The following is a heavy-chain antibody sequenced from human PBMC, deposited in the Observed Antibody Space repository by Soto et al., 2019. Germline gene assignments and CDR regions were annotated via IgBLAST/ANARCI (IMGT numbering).Heavy chain of an antibody. J-gene: IGHJ6*02. V-gene: IGHV3-30*18. CDR2: ISHDGRNK. CDR1: GLTFSTFG. CDR3: AKERRDGYNYLYYYGMDV. D-gene: IGHD5-12*01. Sequence: QVQLVESGGGVVQPGRSLRLSCAASGLTFSTFGMHWVRQAPGKGLEWVAIISHDGRNKFLADSVKGRFTISRDNSKNTLYLQMNGLRAEDTAVYYCAKERRDGYNYLYYYGMDVWGQGTTVTVSS.